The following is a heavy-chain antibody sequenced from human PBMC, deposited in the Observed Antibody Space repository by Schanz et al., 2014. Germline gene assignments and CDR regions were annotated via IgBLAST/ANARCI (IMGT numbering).Heavy chain of an antibody. Sequence: QVQLQESGPGLVKPSQTLSLTCIVSGGSISSGTYYWSWLRQPAGKGLEWIGRIYTSGSTNYNPSIKRRVTISLDTSKTQFPLKRSSVTAADTAVYYCAREPLSGYNWFDPWGQGSLVTVSS. D-gene: IGHD6-25*01. CDR3: AREPLSGYNWFDP. J-gene: IGHJ5*02. CDR2: IYTSGST. V-gene: IGHV4-61*02. CDR1: GGSISSGTYY.